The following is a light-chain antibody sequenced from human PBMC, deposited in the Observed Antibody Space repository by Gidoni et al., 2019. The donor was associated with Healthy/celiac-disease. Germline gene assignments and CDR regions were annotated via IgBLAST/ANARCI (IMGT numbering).Light chain of an antibody. Sequence: QSALTQPASVSGSPGQSITISCTGTSSDVGGYNYVSWYQQPPGKAPKLMIYEVSNRPSGFSNRFSGSKSGNTASLTISGLQAEDEADYYCSSYTSSNWVFGGGTKLTVL. J-gene: IGLJ3*02. CDR1: SSDVGGYNY. CDR3: SSYTSSNWV. CDR2: EVS. V-gene: IGLV2-14*01.